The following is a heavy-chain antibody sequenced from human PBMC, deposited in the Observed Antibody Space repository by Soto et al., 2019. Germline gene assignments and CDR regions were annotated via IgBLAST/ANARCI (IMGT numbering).Heavy chain of an antibody. V-gene: IGHV3-11*01. Sequence: GGSLRLSCAASGFTFSDYYMTWIRQAPGKGLEWVSYISNTGSIIHYADSVKGRFTISRDNAKNSLYLQMNSLRAEDTAVYYCAREEWAAAGGVNWFDPWGQGTLVTVSS. CDR1: GFTFSDYY. CDR3: AREEWAAAGGVNWFDP. J-gene: IGHJ5*02. CDR2: ISNTGSII. D-gene: IGHD6-13*01.